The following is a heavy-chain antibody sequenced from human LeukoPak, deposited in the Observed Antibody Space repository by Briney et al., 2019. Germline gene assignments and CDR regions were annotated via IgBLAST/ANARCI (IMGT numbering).Heavy chain of an antibody. CDR3: ATQEMITAEYFLH. CDR2: IGGAGGII. V-gene: IGHV3-23*01. D-gene: IGHD3-16*01. J-gene: IGHJ1*01. Sequence: GGSLRLSCGVSGLTFSRYAMTWVRQAPGKGLEWVSTIGGAGGIIHFADSVKGRFAISRDNSKNTLYLEMNSLRGEDTAVYYCATQEMITAEYFLHWGQGTLVTVSS. CDR1: GLTFSRYA.